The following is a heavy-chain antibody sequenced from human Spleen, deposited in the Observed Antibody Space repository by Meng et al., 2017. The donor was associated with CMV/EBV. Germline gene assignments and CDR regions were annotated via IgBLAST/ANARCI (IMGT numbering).Heavy chain of an antibody. J-gene: IGHJ5*02. CDR1: GYTFTGYY. V-gene: IGHV1-18*04. CDR2: ISAYNGDT. CDR3: ARDDGTMGFDP. Sequence: ASVKVSCKASGYTFTGYYMHWVRQAPGQGLEWMGWISAYNGDTNYAQKFQGRLTLTTDTSTSTVYMELRSLRSDDTAIYYCARDDGTMGFDPWGQGTLVTVSS. D-gene: IGHD3-3*01.